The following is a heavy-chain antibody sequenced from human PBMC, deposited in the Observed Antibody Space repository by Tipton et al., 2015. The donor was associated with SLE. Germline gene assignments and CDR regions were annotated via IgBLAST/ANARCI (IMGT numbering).Heavy chain of an antibody. D-gene: IGHD2-2*01. CDR1: GGSISSGSYY. CDR2: IFYSGSS. J-gene: IGHJ6*03. Sequence: TLSLTCTVSGGSISSGSYYWSWIRQPPGKGLEWIGSIFYSGSSYYNPSLKSRVTIYVDTSKNQFSLKLSSVTAADTAVYYCARRGQLLSSRLFYYYMDVWGKGTTVTISS. V-gene: IGHV4-39*01. CDR3: ARRGQLLSSRLFYYYMDV.